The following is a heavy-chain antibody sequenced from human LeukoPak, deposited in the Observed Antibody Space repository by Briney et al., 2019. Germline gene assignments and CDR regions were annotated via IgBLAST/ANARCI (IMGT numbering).Heavy chain of an antibody. CDR2: IYYSGST. J-gene: IGHJ6*03. CDR1: GGSISSSSYY. CDR3: ASTLAAADYHMDV. D-gene: IGHD6-13*01. V-gene: IGHV4-39*07. Sequence: SETLSLTCTVSGGSISSSSYYWGWIRQPPGKGLEWIGRIYYSGSTYYNPSLKSRVTISVDTSKNQFSLKLSSVTAADTAVYYCASTLAAADYHMDVWGKGTTVTVSS.